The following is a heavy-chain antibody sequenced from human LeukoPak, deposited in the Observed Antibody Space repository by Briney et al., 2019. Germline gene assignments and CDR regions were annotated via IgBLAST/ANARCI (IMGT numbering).Heavy chain of an antibody. Sequence: GGSLRLSCAASGFAFSSYAMSWVRQAPGNGLEWVSAISGSGGDTFYADSVKGRFTISRDNSKDTLYLQMNSLRAEDTAVYYCAKDSWDTAMEGYVDYWGQGTLVTVSS. D-gene: IGHD5-18*01. V-gene: IGHV3-23*01. J-gene: IGHJ4*02. CDR1: GFAFSSYA. CDR3: AKDSWDTAMEGYVDY. CDR2: ISGSGGDT.